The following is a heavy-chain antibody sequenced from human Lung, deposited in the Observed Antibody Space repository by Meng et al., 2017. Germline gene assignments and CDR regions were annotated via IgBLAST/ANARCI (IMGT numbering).Heavy chain of an antibody. CDR3: ARSPYSSGWPNFDS. J-gene: IGHJ4*02. V-gene: IGHV1-18*01. D-gene: IGHD6-19*01. CDR1: GYPFTNYG. Sequence: QVHLVQSGAEVREPWASVKVACKASGYPFTNYGISWVRQAPGQGLEWMGWISVYNVNTNYAQKFQGRVTMTTGTSTSTTYMELRSLRSDDTGVYYCARSPYSSGWPNFDSWGQGTLVTVSS. CDR2: ISVYNVNT.